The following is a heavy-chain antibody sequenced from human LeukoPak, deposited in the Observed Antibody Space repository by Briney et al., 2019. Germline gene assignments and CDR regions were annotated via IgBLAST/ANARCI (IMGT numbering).Heavy chain of an antibody. CDR2: ITSSSAYI. D-gene: IGHD3-3*01. Sequence: GGSLRLSCAASGFTFSNYSLNWVRRAPGKGLEWVSSITSSSAYIYYADSVKGRFTISRDNAKNSLYLQMNSLRAEDTAFYYCARDDITIFGVVIQLDYWGQGTLVTVSS. CDR1: GFTFSNYS. V-gene: IGHV3-21*04. J-gene: IGHJ4*02. CDR3: ARDDITIFGVVIQLDY.